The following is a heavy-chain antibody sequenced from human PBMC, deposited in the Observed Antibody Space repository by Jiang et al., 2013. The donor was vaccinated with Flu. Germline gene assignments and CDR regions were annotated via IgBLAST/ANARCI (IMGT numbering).Heavy chain of an antibody. D-gene: IGHD2-8*01. Sequence: LLKPSETLSLTCTVYGGSFNDYYWTWVRQPPGKGLEWIGEIKHTGNTNYKPSLKSRVTISVDTSKKQFSLKLNSVTAADTAVYYCARGVVLMVYASLDSWSQGTLVTVSS. V-gene: IGHV4-34*01. J-gene: IGHJ4*02. CDR2: IKHTGNT. CDR1: GGSFNDYY. CDR3: ARGVVLMVYASLDS.